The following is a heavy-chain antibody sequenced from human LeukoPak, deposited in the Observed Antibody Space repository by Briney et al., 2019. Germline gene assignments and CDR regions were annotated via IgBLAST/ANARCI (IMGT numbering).Heavy chain of an antibody. V-gene: IGHV4-38-2*01. CDR1: GYSISSGYY. D-gene: IGHD6-13*01. J-gene: IGHJ6*03. Sequence: SETLSLTCAVSGYSISSGYYWIWIRQPPGKGLEWIGSLYHSDSIYYNPSLESRVTMSVDTSKNQFSLKLSVVTAADTAVYYCARQHDSYHYYYVDVWGKGTTVTVSS. CDR3: ARQHDSYHYYYVDV. CDR2: LYHSDSI.